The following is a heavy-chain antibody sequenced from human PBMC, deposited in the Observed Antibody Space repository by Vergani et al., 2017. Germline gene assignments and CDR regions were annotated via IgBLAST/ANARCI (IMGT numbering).Heavy chain of an antibody. CDR2: INYSGST. D-gene: IGHD1-1*01. J-gene: IGHJ4*02. V-gene: IGHV4-59*01. CDR1: GGSISSYY. Sequence: QVQLQESCPGLVKPSETLSLTCTVSGGSISSYYWRWIRQPPGKGLEWIGYINYSGSTNYNPSLKSRVTIPVDTSKNQFSLKLSSVTAEDTAVYYCARGGKVCVGIDYWGQGTLVTVSS. CDR3: ARGGKVCVGIDY.